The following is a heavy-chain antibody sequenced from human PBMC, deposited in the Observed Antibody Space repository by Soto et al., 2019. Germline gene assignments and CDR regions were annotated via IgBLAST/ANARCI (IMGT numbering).Heavy chain of an antibody. V-gene: IGHV4-34*01. Sequence: SETLSLTCTVSGGPFSNYFWNWIRQPPGKGLEWIGEISHTGNTNYSPSFKSRVTMSVDSSKNQFSLKLSSVTAADTAVYYCARRYSSSWYMFRHNWFDPWGQGTLVTVSS. J-gene: IGHJ5*02. D-gene: IGHD6-13*01. CDR3: ARRYSSSWYMFRHNWFDP. CDR1: GGPFSNYF. CDR2: ISHTGNT.